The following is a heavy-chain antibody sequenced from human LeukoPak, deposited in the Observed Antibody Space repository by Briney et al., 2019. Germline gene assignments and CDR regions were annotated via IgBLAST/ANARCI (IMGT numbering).Heavy chain of an antibody. V-gene: IGHV5-51*01. J-gene: IGHJ4*02. CDR1: GYTFTTHW. D-gene: IGHD4-23*01. CDR3: ARSDYGGNSFDY. CDR2: IYPGDSDT. Sequence: GESLKISCKSSGYTFTTHWIGWVRQMSGKGLEWMGIIYPGDSDTKYRPSFQGQVTISADKSISTAYLQWSSLKASDTAMYYCARSDYGGNSFDYWGQGTLVTVSS.